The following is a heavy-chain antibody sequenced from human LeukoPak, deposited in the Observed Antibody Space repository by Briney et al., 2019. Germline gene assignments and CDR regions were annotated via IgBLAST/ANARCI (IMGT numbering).Heavy chain of an antibody. CDR2: INYSGST. J-gene: IGHJ3*02. CDR3: ARGVHISAYWSSGKNAFDI. Sequence: PSETLSLTCTVSGGSISTYFWSWIRQPPGKGLEWMGDINYSGSTNYNPSLKSRVTISVATSKNQFSLKLTSVTAAATAVYYCARGVHISAYWSSGKNAFDIWGQGTMVTVSS. V-gene: IGHV4-59*01. CDR1: GGSISTYF. D-gene: IGHD3-22*01.